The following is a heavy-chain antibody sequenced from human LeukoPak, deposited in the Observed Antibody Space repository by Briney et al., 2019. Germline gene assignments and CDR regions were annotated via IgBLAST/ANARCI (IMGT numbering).Heavy chain of an antibody. Sequence: PGGSLRLSCAASGFTFSTYWMSWVRQAPGKGLEWVANIVQDGSEKFYVDSVKGRFTISRDNAKNSLSPQMNSLRAEDTAVYYCARPVNGYFDYWGQGTLVTVSS. D-gene: IGHD2-8*01. CDR2: IVQDGSEK. V-gene: IGHV3-7*04. CDR1: GFTFSTYW. CDR3: ARPVNGYFDY. J-gene: IGHJ4*02.